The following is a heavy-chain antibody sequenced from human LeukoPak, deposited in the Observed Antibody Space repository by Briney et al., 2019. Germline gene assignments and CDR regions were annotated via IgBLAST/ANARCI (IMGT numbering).Heavy chain of an antibody. CDR3: AGIAAAGTISSYWFDP. CDR2: ISAYNGNT. CDR1: GYTFTSYG. V-gene: IGHV1-18*01. Sequence: GASVKVSCKASGYTFTSYGTSWVRQAPGQGLEWMGWISAYNGNTNYAQKLQGRVTMTTDTSTSTAYMELRSLRSDDTAVYYCAGIAAAGTISSYWFDPWGQGTLVTVSS. J-gene: IGHJ5*02. D-gene: IGHD6-13*01.